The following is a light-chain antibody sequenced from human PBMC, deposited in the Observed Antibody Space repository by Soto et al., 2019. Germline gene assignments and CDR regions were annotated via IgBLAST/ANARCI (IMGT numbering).Light chain of an antibody. Sequence: EIVMTQSPATLSVSPGERATLSCRASQSVSSNLACYQQKHGQAPRLLIYCASSRATGIPASFSGSGSGTDLSITISSLQSEDVAVYDCQQYNNWPPCTFVQVTKVEIK. CDR3: QQYNNWPPCT. CDR2: CAS. J-gene: IGKJ1*01. CDR1: QSVSSN. V-gene: IGKV3-15*01.